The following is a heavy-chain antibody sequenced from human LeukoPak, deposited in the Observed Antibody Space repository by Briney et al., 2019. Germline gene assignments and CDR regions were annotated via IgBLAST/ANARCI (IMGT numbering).Heavy chain of an antibody. J-gene: IGHJ4*02. V-gene: IGHV3-23*01. CDR2: MSSSDDGR. CDR3: AKAPVTSCRGAFCYPFDY. CDR1: GFSFSSYA. D-gene: IGHD2-15*01. Sequence: GGSLRLSCATSGFSFSSYAMSWVRQAPGKGLEWVSAMSSSDDGRYYAASVRGRFTISRDTSRSTLYLQMSSLRAEDAAVYYCAKAPVTSCRGAFCYPFDYWGQGTLVTVSS.